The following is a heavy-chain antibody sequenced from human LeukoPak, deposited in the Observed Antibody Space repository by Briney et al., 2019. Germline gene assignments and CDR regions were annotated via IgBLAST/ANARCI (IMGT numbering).Heavy chain of an antibody. J-gene: IGHJ6*02. CDR2: IKQDGSEK. CDR1: GFTFSSYW. V-gene: IGHV3-7*01. CDR3: ARTAGMAPYYYYGMDV. Sequence: GGSLRLSCAASGFTFSSYWMSWVRQAPGKGLEWVANIKQDGSEKYYVDSVKGRFTISRDKAKNSLYLQMNSLRAEDTAVYYCARTAGMAPYYYYGMDVWGQGTTDTVSS. D-gene: IGHD5-24*01.